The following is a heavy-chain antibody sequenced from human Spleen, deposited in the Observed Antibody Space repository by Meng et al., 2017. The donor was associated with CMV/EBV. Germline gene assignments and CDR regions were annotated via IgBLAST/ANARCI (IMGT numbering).Heavy chain of an antibody. CDR1: SDIFLTHG. Sequence: SVKVSCKAPSDIFLTHGINWVRQAPGQGPEWMGGIIPFYGKANYAEKFLGRVIITTDDSTTTAYMELISLRSDDTALYYCARGYKANYFYAMDIWGQGTMVTVSS. CDR3: ARGYKANYFYAMDI. CDR2: IIPFYGKA. J-gene: IGHJ6*02. D-gene: IGHD5-18*01. V-gene: IGHV1-69*05.